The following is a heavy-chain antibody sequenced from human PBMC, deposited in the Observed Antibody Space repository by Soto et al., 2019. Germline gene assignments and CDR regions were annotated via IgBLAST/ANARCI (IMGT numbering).Heavy chain of an antibody. Sequence: GGSLRLSCVDSGFRFSSYGMGWVRQAPGKGLEWVSVMSGAGGSIFYADSVRGRFTISRDNSRKTLYLQMNGLRVDDTAVYYCAGGALVGAFDYWGQGTLVTVS. CDR1: GFRFSSYG. CDR2: MSGAGGSI. D-gene: IGHD5-18*01. CDR3: AGGALVGAFDY. V-gene: IGHV3-23*01. J-gene: IGHJ4*02.